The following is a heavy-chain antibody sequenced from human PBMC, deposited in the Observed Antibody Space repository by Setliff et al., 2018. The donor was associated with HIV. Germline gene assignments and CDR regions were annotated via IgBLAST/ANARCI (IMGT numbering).Heavy chain of an antibody. V-gene: IGHV4-4*09. CDR2: TDASGDT. J-gene: IGHJ4*02. D-gene: IGHD4-4*01. Sequence: TLSLTCTVSGDSIKSHHWSWIRQPAGKGLEWLAYTDASGDTNYNPSLRGRVIISLDTSNNQFSLNLNSVTAADTAVYYCARQLDYTNGRYFDYWGPGTLVTVSS. CDR3: ARQLDYTNGRYFDY. CDR1: GDSIKSHH.